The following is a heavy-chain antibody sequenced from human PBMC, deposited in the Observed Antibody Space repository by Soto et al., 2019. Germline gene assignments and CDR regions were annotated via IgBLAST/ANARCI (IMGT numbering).Heavy chain of an antibody. CDR2: INAGNGNT. V-gene: IGHV1-3*01. Sequence: GPSVKVSCKASGYTFTNYAMHWVRQAPGQRLEWMGWINAGNGNTKYSQKFQGRVTITRDTSASTAYMELSSLRSEDTAVYYCARVSGYYLPDYWGQGTLVTVSS. CDR3: ARVSGYYLPDY. J-gene: IGHJ4*02. CDR1: GYTFTNYA. D-gene: IGHD5-12*01.